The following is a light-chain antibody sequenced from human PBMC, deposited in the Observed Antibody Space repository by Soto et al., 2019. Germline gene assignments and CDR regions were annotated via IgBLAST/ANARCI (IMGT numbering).Light chain of an antibody. CDR2: EVN. J-gene: IGLJ1*01. V-gene: IGLV2-8*01. CDR3: KLYEGSNIYV. CDR1: SSDVGGYNY. Sequence: QSALTQPPSASGSPGQSVTISCTGTSSDVGGYNYVSWYQQHPGKAPKLMIYEVNKRPSGVPDRFSGSKSGNTASLTVSGLQAEDEADYYCKLYEGSNIYVFGTGTKVTVL.